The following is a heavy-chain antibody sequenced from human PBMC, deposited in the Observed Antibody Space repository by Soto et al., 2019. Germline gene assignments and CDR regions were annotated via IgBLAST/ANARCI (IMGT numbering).Heavy chain of an antibody. J-gene: IGHJ4*02. D-gene: IGHD3-22*01. CDR2: VYHSGRT. Sequence: XGTLSLTCAVSGYSITTGDYWCWFRRPPGKGLEWIGSVYHSGRTSYNPSLESRVTISVDTSKNQFSLRLSSVTAADTAVYYCARGVNYYDSSGFYPRDYWGQGILVTVSS. V-gene: IGHV4-38-2*01. CDR3: ARGVNYYDSSGFYPRDY. CDR1: GYSITTGDY.